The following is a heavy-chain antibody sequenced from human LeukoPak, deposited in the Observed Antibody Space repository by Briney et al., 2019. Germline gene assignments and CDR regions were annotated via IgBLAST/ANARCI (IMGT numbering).Heavy chain of an antibody. Sequence: ASVKVSCEASGGTFSSYAISWVRQAPGQGLEWMGGIIPIFGTANYAQKFQGRVTITTDESTSTAYMELSSLRSEDTAVYYCARGQLVSYYYYMDVWGKGTTVTVSS. CDR1: GGTFSSYA. D-gene: IGHD6-6*01. J-gene: IGHJ6*03. CDR2: IIPIFGTA. CDR3: ARGQLVSYYYYMDV. V-gene: IGHV1-69*05.